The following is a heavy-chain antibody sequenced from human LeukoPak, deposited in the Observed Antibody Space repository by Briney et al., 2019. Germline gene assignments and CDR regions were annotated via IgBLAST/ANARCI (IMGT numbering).Heavy chain of an antibody. J-gene: IGHJ4*02. V-gene: IGHV3-66*01. CDR1: GFTVSSSY. Sequence: GGSLRLSCAASGFTVSSSYMSWVRQTPGKGLEWVSIIYNSGSTYYADSVKGRFTISRDNSKNTVYLQMNRLRAEDTAVYYCARVDYDGDYSFWGQGTLVTVSS. CDR2: IYNSGST. D-gene: IGHD4-17*01. CDR3: ARVDYDGDYSF.